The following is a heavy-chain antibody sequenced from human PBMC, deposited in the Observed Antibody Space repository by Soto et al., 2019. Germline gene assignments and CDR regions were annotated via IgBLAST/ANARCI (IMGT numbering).Heavy chain of an antibody. Sequence: QVQLVQSGAEVKKPGSSVKVSCKASGGTFSSYTISWVRQAPGQGLEWMGRIIPILGIANYAQKFRGRVTITADKPTSTAYMELSSLRSDDTAVYYCERGTTSEYYYYYYMDVWGKGTTVTVS. D-gene: IGHD1-1*01. CDR2: IIPILGIA. V-gene: IGHV1-69*02. CDR3: ERGTTSEYYYYYYMDV. J-gene: IGHJ6*03. CDR1: GGTFSSYT.